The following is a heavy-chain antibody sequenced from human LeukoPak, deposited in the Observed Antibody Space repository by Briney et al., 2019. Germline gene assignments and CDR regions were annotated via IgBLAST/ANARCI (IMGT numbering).Heavy chain of an antibody. CDR3: ARVVGYGDYPFDY. V-gene: IGHV1-2*02. CDR2: IYPNSGGT. D-gene: IGHD4-17*01. J-gene: IGHJ4*02. CDR1: GDTFTGHY. Sequence: ASVKVSCKASGDTFTGHYMHWVRQAPGQGLEWMGWIYPNSGGTNYAQKFQGRVTMTRDTSISTAYMELSRLRSDDTAVYYCARVVGYGDYPFDYWGQGNLVTVSS.